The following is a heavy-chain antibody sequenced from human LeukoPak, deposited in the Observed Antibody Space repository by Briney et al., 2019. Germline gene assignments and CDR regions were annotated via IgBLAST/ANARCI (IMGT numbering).Heavy chain of an antibody. V-gene: IGHV3-23*01. CDR1: GFTFTSYG. CDR2: ISGSGGST. CDR3: AKDYGSGSYATDY. Sequence: GGSLRLSCAASGFTFTSYGMHWVRQAPGKGLEWVSAISGSGGSTYYADSVKGRFTISRDSSKNTVYLQMNSLRADDTAVYHCAKDYGSGSYATDYWGQGTLATVSS. J-gene: IGHJ4*02. D-gene: IGHD3-10*01.